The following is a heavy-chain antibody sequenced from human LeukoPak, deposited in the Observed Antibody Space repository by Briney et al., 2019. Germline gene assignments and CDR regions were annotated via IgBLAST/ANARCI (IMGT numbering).Heavy chain of an antibody. CDR2: IYTSGST. CDR1: GGSISSGSYY. V-gene: IGHV4-61*02. CDR3: ARPADDSSGYYTYFDY. J-gene: IGHJ4*02. Sequence: SQTLSLTCTVSGGSISSGSYYWSWIRQPAGKGLEWIGRIYTSGSTNYNPSLKSRATMSVDTSKNQFSLKLSSVTAADTAVYYCARPADDSSGYYTYFDYWGQGTLVTVSS. D-gene: IGHD3-22*01.